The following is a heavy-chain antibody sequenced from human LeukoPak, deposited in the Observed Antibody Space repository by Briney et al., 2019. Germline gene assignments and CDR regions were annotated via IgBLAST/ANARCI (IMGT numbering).Heavy chain of an antibody. J-gene: IGHJ4*02. Sequence: PGGSLRLSCAASGFTFSTYAMSWVRQAPGKGLQWVSTITDTGGLTYYPDSVKGRFTISRDNSKNTLYVQMNSLRAEDTAVYYCATHIAEATALHYWGQGTLVTVSS. V-gene: IGHV3-23*01. CDR1: GFTFSTYA. CDR3: ATHIAEATALHY. D-gene: IGHD6-13*01. CDR2: ITDTGGLT.